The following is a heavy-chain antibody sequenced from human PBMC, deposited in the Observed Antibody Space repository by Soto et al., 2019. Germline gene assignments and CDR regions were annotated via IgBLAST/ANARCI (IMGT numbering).Heavy chain of an antibody. Sequence: QVQLQESGPGLVKPSETLSLTCTVSGGSISSYYWSWIRQPPGKGLEWIGYISYSGTTNYNPSLKSRVTISVDTSKNQFSLTLSSVTAADTAVYYCARDQGGGWSNIDYWGQGTLVTVSS. CDR1: GGSISSYY. CDR2: ISYSGTT. J-gene: IGHJ4*02. CDR3: ARDQGGGWSNIDY. V-gene: IGHV4-59*01. D-gene: IGHD6-19*01.